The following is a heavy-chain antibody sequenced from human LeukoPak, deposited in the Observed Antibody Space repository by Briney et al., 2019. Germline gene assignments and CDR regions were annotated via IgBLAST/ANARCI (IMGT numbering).Heavy chain of an antibody. CDR1: GFPFNNYW. V-gene: IGHV3-74*01. D-gene: IGHD5-12*01. CDR2: IGHDGSGA. Sequence: GGSLRLSCAASGFPFNNYWMHWVRQSPGKGLICVARIGHDGSGAGYADSAKGRFTISRDNAKSTLYLQMNSLRAEDTAVYYCARYQQTGYESDYWGQGTLVTVSS. CDR3: ARYQQTGYESDY. J-gene: IGHJ4*02.